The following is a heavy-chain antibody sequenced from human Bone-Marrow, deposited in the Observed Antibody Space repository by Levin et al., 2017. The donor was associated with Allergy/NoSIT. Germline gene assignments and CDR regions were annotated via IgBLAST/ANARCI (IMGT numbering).Heavy chain of an antibody. Sequence: GGSLRLSCTGSGFAFGDFAVGWFRQSPGKGLEWLGLIRSNAYGGTTEYAASVEGRFTVSRDDSESIAYLQMNSLKNDDTGLYFCSKGGPGYRSNWPAVHSYFDPWGQGTQVTVSS. D-gene: IGHD6-13*01. V-gene: IGHV3-49*03. J-gene: IGHJ5*02. CDR3: SKGGPGYRSNWPAVHSYFDP. CDR1: GFAFGDFA. CDR2: IRSNAYGGTT.